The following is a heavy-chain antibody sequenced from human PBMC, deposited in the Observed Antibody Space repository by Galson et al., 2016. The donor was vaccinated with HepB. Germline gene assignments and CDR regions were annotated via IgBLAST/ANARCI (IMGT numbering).Heavy chain of an antibody. V-gene: IGHV3-23*01. D-gene: IGHD2-21*01. Sequence: SLRPSCAASGFTFSSYAMTWVRRAPGKGLEWVSVICGSDDTTYYADSVKGRFTISRDNSKNTVYLQMISLRAEDTAVYYCAKGRIASCYDALEIWGQGTMVIVSP. CDR3: AKGRIASCYDALEI. J-gene: IGHJ3*02. CDR2: ICGSDDTT. CDR1: GFTFSSYA.